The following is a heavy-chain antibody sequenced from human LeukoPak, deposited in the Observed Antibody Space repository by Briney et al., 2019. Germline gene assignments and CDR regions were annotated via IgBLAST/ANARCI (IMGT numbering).Heavy chain of an antibody. J-gene: IGHJ6*02. CDR3: ARDARGYGINYHYYYGMDV. Sequence: GGSLRLSCAASGFTFSSYEMNWVRQAPGKGLEWVSYISSSGSTIYYADSVKGRFTISRDNAKNSLYLQMNSLRAEDTAVYYCARDARGYGINYHYYYGMDVWGQGTTVTVSS. V-gene: IGHV3-48*03. CDR1: GFTFSSYE. CDR2: ISSSGSTI. D-gene: IGHD5-18*01.